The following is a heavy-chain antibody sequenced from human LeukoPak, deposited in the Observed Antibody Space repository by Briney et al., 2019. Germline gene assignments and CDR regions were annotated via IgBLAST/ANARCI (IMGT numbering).Heavy chain of an antibody. CDR1: VDSITISSDY. CDR2: FYYSGTT. Sequence: SETQSLPCTLSVDSITISSDYGGWISQHRGRGLEWFGCFYYSGTTYYNSSLKSRVTISVDTSKNQCSLKLSSVTAAGTAEYSGSRRLTMGYDRSGYNDYWGQGTLVTVSS. J-gene: IGHJ4*02. CDR3: SRRLTMGYDRSGYNDY. V-gene: IGHV4-39*01. D-gene: IGHD3-22*01.